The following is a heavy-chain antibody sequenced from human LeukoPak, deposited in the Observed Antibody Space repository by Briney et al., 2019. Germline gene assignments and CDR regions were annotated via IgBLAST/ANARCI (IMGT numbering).Heavy chain of an antibody. J-gene: IGHJ4*02. V-gene: IGHV1-18*01. CDR2: VSAYNGNT. D-gene: IGHD6-13*01. CDR3: ARGHSSSWPHPFDY. Sequence: GAAVKLSCKASGYTFTSYGISWVRQPPGQGLEWMGWVSAYNGNTNYAQKLQGRVTMTTDTSTSTAYMELRSLRSDDTAVYYCARGHSSSWPHPFDYWSQGSLLIVSS. CDR1: GYTFTSYG.